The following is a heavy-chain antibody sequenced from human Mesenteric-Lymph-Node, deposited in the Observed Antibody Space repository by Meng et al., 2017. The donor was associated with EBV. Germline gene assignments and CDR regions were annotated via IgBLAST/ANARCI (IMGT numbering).Heavy chain of an antibody. D-gene: IGHD2-2*01. CDR2: ISSTSYYI. CDR1: GFTFSSYK. Sequence: EVQLVESGGGLVKPGGSLRLSCAASGFTFSSYKMHWVRQAQGKGLEWVSSISSTSYYIYYADSVQGRFTISRDNAENSLYLQMNSLRAEDTAVYYCARFSSTSEVDYWGQGTLVTVSS. V-gene: IGHV3-21*02. CDR3: ARFSSTSEVDY. J-gene: IGHJ4*02.